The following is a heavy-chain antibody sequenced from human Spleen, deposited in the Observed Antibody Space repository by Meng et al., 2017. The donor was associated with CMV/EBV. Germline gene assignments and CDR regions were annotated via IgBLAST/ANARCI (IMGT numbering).Heavy chain of an antibody. Sequence: SETLSLTCTVSGGSVSSTSYYWSWIRQPPGKGLEWIGYVHSSGNTKYNFSLKSRVTISLDTSKNHFSLQLNSVTPEDTAVYYCARDYYDSGAYYYTEEYYHGLDVWGQGTTVTVSS. CDR1: GGSVSSTSYY. J-gene: IGHJ6*02. CDR3: ARDYYDSGAYYYTEEYYHGLDV. CDR2: VHSSGNT. V-gene: IGHV4-61*03. D-gene: IGHD3-22*01.